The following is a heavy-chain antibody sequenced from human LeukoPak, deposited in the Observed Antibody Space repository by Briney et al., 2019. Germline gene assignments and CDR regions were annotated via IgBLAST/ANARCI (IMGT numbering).Heavy chain of an antibody. CDR2: IWYDGSYK. Sequence: PGGSLRLSCAASGFTFINYGMHWVRQAPCKGLDWVAVIWYDGSYKYYADSVKGRFTISRDNSKNTLYLQMNSLRAEDTAIYYCAKVVQYTASTGTGLDYWGQGTLVTVSS. CDR1: GFTFINYG. CDR3: AKVVQYTASTGTGLDY. J-gene: IGHJ4*02. V-gene: IGHV3-33*06. D-gene: IGHD6-13*01.